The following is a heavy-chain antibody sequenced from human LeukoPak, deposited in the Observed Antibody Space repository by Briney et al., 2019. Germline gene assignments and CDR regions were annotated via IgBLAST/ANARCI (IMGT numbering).Heavy chain of an antibody. CDR2: ISSSTYI. CDR1: GFTFSSYS. V-gene: IGHV3-21*01. D-gene: IGHD2-2*02. J-gene: IGHJ4*02. Sequence: GGSLRLSCAASGFTFSSYSMNWVRQAPGKGLEWVSSISSSTYIYYADSVKGRFTISRDNAKNSLYLQMNSLRAEDTAVYYCARDGKGYCSSTSCHNPDFDYWGPGTLHSVPS. CDR3: ARDGKGYCSSTSCHNPDFDY.